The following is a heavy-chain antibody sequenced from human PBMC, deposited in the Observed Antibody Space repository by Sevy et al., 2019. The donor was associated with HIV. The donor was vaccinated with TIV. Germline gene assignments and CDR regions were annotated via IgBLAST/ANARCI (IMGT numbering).Heavy chain of an antibody. CDR2: ISSSSSYI. J-gene: IGHJ6*02. D-gene: IGHD3-10*01. CDR1: GFTFSSYS. Sequence: GGSLRLSCAASGFTFSSYSMNWVRQAPGKGLEWVSSISSSSSYIYYADSVKGRFTISRDNAKNSLYLQMNSLRAEDTAVYYCATSAGFNYYGMDVWGQGTTVTVSS. CDR3: ATSAGFNYYGMDV. V-gene: IGHV3-21*01.